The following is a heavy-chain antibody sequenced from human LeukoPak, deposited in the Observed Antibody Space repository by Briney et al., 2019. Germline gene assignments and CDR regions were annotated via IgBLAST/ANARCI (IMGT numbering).Heavy chain of an antibody. CDR1: GFRFSSYW. Sequence: GGSLRLSCAASGFRFSSYWMSWVRQAPGKGLEWVANINQDGSEKYYVDSVKGRFTISRDNAKNSLCLQMNSLRAEDTAVYYCARDGHPFDLWGQGTLVTVAS. J-gene: IGHJ4*02. V-gene: IGHV3-7*01. CDR3: ARDGHPFDL. CDR2: INQDGSEK.